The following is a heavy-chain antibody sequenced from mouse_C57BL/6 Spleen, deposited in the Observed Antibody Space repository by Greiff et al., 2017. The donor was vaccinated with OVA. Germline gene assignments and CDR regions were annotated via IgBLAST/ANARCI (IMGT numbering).Heavy chain of an antibody. CDR3: ADYGSSFHFAY. CDR2: IHPNSGST. Sequence: VQLQQPGAELVKPGASVKLSCKASGYTFTSYWMHWVKQRPGQGLEWIGMIHPNSGSTNYNEKFKSKATLTVDKSSSTAYMRLSSLTSEDSAVYYCADYGSSFHFAYWGQGTLVTVSA. V-gene: IGHV1-64*01. CDR1: GYTFTSYW. J-gene: IGHJ3*01. D-gene: IGHD1-1*01.